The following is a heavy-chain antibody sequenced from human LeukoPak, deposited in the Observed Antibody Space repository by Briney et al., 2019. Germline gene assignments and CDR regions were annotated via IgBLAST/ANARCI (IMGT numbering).Heavy chain of an antibody. V-gene: IGHV4-4*07. CDR1: GGSISSYY. CDR3: ARDRYYYGSGSYSYFDY. Sequence: TSETLSLTCTVSGGSISSYYWSWIRQPAGKGLEWIGRIYTSGSTNYNPSLKSRVTMSVDTSKNQFSLKLSSVTAADTAVYYCARDRYYYGSGSYSYFDYWGQGTLVTVSS. CDR2: IYTSGST. J-gene: IGHJ4*02. D-gene: IGHD3-10*01.